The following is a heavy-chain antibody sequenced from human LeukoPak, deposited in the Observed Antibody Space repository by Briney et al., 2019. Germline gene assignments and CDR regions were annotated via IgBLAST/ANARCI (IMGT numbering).Heavy chain of an antibody. CDR3: AGFFYDNSGDAFDI. CDR2: LIPIYGSA. D-gene: IGHD3-22*01. Sequence: SVRVSCKASGGSFTFTSHAISWVRQAPGQGLEWMGGLIPIYGSANYAQKFQGRVTITSDESTRTVFMELSSLRPEDSAVYYCAGFFYDNSGDAFDIWGQGTMVTVSS. CDR1: GGSFTFTSHA. V-gene: IGHV1-69*13. J-gene: IGHJ3*02.